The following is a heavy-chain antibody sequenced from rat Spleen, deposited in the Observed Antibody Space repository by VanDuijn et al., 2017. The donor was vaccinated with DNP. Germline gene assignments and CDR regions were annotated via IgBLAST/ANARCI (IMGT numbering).Heavy chain of an antibody. Sequence: VQLQESGPGLVKPSQSLSLTCSVTGYSITSNYWGWIRKFPGNKMEYIGHISYSGRTNYNPSLKSRISITRDTSKNQFFLHLNSVTTEDTATYYCARQNIVRDWFFDFWGPGTMVTVSS. CDR3: ARQNIVRDWFFDF. V-gene: IGHV3-1*01. D-gene: IGHD4-3*01. CDR1: GYSITSNY. CDR2: ISYSGRT. J-gene: IGHJ1*01.